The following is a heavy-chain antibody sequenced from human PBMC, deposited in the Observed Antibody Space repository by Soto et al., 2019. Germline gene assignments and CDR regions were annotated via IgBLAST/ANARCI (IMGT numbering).Heavy chain of an antibody. Sequence: QVQLVQSGAEVKKPGSSVKVSCKASGGTFSSYAISWVRQAPGQGLEWMGGIIPIFGTADYAQKFQGRVTITADESTSTAYMELSSLRSEHTAVYYCAPYYSSGGSYYYYGVDVWGQGTTVTVSS. J-gene: IGHJ6*02. CDR1: GGTFSSYA. CDR2: IIPIFGTA. V-gene: IGHV1-69*12. D-gene: IGHD6-19*01. CDR3: APYYSSGGSYYYYGVDV.